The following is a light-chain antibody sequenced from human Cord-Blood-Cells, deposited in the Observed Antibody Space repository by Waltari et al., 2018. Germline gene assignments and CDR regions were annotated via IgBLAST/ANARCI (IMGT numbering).Light chain of an antibody. CDR3: CSYAGSSTLV. CDR2: EGS. V-gene: IGLV2-23*01. CDR1: SSDVGSYNL. J-gene: IGLJ3*02. Sequence: QSALTQSASVSGSPGQSITISCTGTSSDVGSYNLVSWYQQHPGKAPKRMIYEGSKRPSGVSNRFSGSKSGNTASLTISGLQAEDEADYYCCSYAGSSTLVFGGGTKLTVL.